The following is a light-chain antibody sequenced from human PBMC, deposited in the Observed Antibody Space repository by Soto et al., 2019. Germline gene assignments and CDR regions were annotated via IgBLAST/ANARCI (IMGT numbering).Light chain of an antibody. CDR3: QSYDTSLRGV. CDR2: ANT. J-gene: IGLJ1*01. Sequence: QSVLTQPPSGSGAPGQRVTISGTGSSSNIGAGYDVHWYQQFPGTAPKLFIFANTNRPSGVPDRFSGSKSGTSASPAITGLQGGDEADYYCQSYDTSLRGVFGTGTKLPVL. CDR1: SSNIGAGYD. V-gene: IGLV1-40*01.